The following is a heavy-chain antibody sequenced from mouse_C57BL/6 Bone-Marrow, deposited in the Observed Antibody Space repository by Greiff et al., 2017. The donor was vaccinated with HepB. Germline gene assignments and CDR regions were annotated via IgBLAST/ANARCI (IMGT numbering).Heavy chain of an antibody. CDR2: TFYSGIT. Sequence: EVKLEESGPSLVTPSQTLSLTCTVTGFSINSDCYWIWIRQFPGNKLEYIGYTFYSGITYYNPSLESRTYITRDTSKNQFSLKLSSVTTEDTATYYCARGYYYGRYYAMDYWGQGTSVTVSS. D-gene: IGHD1-1*01. CDR1: GFSINSDCY. J-gene: IGHJ4*01. CDR3: ARGYYYGRYYAMDY. V-gene: IGHV3-3*01.